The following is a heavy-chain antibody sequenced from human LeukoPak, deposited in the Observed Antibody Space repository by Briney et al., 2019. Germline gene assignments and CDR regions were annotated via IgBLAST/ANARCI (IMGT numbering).Heavy chain of an antibody. V-gene: IGHV4-4*07. J-gene: IGHJ6*03. Sequence: SETLSLTCTVSGGSISSYYWSWIRQPAGKGLEWIGRIYTSGSTNYNPSLKSRVTMSVDTSKNQFSLKLSSVTAADTAVYYCARDGFGVVVPAANSSGEGYYYYYMDVWGKGTTVTVSS. CDR3: ARDGFGVVVPAANSSGEGYYYYYMDV. CDR1: GGSISSYY. D-gene: IGHD2-2*01. CDR2: IYTSGST.